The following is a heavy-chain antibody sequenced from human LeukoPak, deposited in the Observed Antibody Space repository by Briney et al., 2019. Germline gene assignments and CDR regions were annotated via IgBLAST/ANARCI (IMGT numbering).Heavy chain of an antibody. D-gene: IGHD3-16*01. CDR2: ISFGGSNK. J-gene: IGHJ3*02. CDR3: AREVLYDYLWGSERTRDAFDI. Sequence: GGSLRLSCAASGFTFSTYAMHWVRQAPGKGLEWVAVISFGGSNKYYADSVKGRFTISRDNSKNTLYLQMNSLRAEDTAVFYCAREVLYDYLWGSERTRDAFDIWGQGTMVTVSS. V-gene: IGHV3-30-3*01. CDR1: GFTFSTYA.